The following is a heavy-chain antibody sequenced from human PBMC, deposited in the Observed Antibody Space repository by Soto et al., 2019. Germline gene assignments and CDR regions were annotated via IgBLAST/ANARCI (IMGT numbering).Heavy chain of an antibody. J-gene: IGHJ5*02. D-gene: IGHD2-2*01. V-gene: IGHV3-48*01. CDR2: ISSSSSTI. CDR3: AREYCSSTSCLNWFDP. Sequence: PGRSLRLSWAASGCTFSSYSMNWVLQATGKGLEWVSYISSSSSTIYYADSVKGRFTISRDNAKNSLYLQMNSLRAEDTAVYYCAREYCSSTSCLNWFDPWGQGTLVTVSS. CDR1: GCTFSSYS.